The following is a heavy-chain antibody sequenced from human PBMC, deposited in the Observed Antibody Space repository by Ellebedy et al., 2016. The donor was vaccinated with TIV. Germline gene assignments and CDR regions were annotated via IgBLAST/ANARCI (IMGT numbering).Heavy chain of an antibody. V-gene: IGHV3-48*01. CDR1: GVTFTSYS. Sequence: GESLKISCAASGVTFTSYSMNWVRQTPGKGLEWIAYITSSSRTKYYADSVKGRFTISRDDSKNTLYLQMNSLRAEDTAVYYCARDVGSSWAHYYSYYGMDVWGQGTTVIVSS. D-gene: IGHD6-13*01. CDR2: ITSSSRTK. CDR3: ARDVGSSWAHYYSYYGMDV. J-gene: IGHJ6*02.